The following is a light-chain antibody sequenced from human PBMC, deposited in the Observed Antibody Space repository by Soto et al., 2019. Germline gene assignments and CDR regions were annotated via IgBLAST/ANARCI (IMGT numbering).Light chain of an antibody. J-gene: IGKJ4*01. CDR2: GAS. CDR1: QSVSSSY. Sequence: EIVLTQSPGTLSLSPGERATLSCRASQSVSSSYLAWYQQKPGQAPRLLIYGASIRATGIPDRFSGSGSGTDFTLTISSLETEDFAVYYCQQYGSSPLTFGGGTKVEIK. V-gene: IGKV3-20*01. CDR3: QQYGSSPLT.